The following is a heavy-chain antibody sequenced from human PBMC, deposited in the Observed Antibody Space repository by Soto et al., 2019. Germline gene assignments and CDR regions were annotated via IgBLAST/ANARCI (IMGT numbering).Heavy chain of an antibody. CDR2: LSYDGSNK. CDR1: EVPCSSFG. Sequence: LIHSCGASEVPCSSFGMHLVSQAPGKGLEWVAVLSYDGSNKYYADSVKGRFTISRDNSKNTLYLQMNSLRAEDTAVYYCAGYYSSGYYYAAYFQHWGQGTLVTVSS. J-gene: IGHJ1*01. D-gene: IGHD3-22*01. V-gene: IGHV3-30*03. CDR3: AGYYSSGYYYAAYFQH.